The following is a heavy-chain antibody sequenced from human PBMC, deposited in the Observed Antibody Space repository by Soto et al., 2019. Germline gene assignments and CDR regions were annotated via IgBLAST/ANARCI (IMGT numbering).Heavy chain of an antibody. V-gene: IGHV3-23*01. CDR3: AKQPIAVAGSRGTFDP. D-gene: IGHD6-19*01. Sequence: EVQLLESGGGLVQPGGSLRLSCAASGFTFSSYAMSWVRQAPGKGLEWVSAISGSGGSTYYADSVKGRFTISRDNSKNTLYLQMNSLRAEDTAVYYCAKQPIAVAGSRGTFDPWGQGTLVTVSS. CDR1: GFTFSSYA. CDR2: ISGSGGST. J-gene: IGHJ5*02.